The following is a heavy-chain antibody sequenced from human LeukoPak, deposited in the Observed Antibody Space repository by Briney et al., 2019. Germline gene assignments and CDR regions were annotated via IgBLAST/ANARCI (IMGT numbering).Heavy chain of an antibody. D-gene: IGHD3-10*01. CDR3: ANDYRSGSFHDF. Sequence: PGGSLRLSCAASGFTFSSSAMNWVRQAPGTGLEWVSTITGSGGSTYYADSVKGRFTISRDNSKNTLYLQMNSLRAEDTAVYYCANDYRSGSFHDFWGQGTLVTVSS. CDR2: ITGSGGST. J-gene: IGHJ4*02. V-gene: IGHV3-23*01. CDR1: GFTFSSSA.